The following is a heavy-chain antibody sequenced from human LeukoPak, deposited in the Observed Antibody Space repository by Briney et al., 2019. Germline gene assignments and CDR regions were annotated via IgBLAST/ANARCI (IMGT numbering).Heavy chain of an antibody. J-gene: IGHJ6*03. Sequence: SVKVSCKASGCTFSSYAISWVRQAPGQGLEWMGGIIPIFGTENYAQKFQGRVTITGDKSTSTAYWELSSLRSEDTAVYYCAGGPLDYYYLDVWGKGSTVTVSS. V-gene: IGHV1-69*06. CDR2: IIPIFGTE. D-gene: IGHD3-16*02. CDR1: GCTFSSYA. CDR3: AGGPLDYYYLDV.